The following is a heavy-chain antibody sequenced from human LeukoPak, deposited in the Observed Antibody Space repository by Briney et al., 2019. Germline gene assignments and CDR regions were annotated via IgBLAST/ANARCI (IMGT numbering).Heavy chain of an antibody. Sequence: SETLSLTCAVYGGSFSGYYWSWIRQPPGKGLEWIGEINHSGSTNYNPSLKNRATISVDTSKNQFSLWLNSVTAADTAIYYCARDIIRSDGYNYDSWGQGTLVTVSA. CDR1: GGSFSGYY. CDR2: INHSGST. CDR3: ARDIIRSDGYNYDS. V-gene: IGHV4-34*01. D-gene: IGHD5-24*01. J-gene: IGHJ5*01.